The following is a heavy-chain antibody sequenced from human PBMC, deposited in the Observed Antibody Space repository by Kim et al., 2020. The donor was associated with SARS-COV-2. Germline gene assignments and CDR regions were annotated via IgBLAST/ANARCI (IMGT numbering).Heavy chain of an antibody. CDR3: ARGLGYWYFDL. V-gene: IGHV3-48*04. CDR1: GFTSSSYS. Sequence: GWSLRLSCAASGFTSSSYSMNWVRQAPGKGLEWISYISTTGKTTYYADSVKGRFTFARDNDKNSLYLQMNSLKGEDTAVYYCARGLGYWYFDLWGRGTLVTVSS. J-gene: IGHJ2*01. D-gene: IGHD7-27*01. CDR2: ISTTGKTT.